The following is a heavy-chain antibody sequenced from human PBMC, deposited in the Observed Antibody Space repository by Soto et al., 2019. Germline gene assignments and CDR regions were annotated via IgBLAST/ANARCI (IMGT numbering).Heavy chain of an antibody. D-gene: IGHD6-19*01. CDR1: GFTFSSYG. V-gene: IGHV3-33*01. CDR3: ARDLAVAGTFYYYSYGMDV. Sequence: GSLRLSCAAAGFTFSSYGMHWVRQAPGKGLEWVAVIWYDGSNKYYADSVKGRFTISRDNSKNTLYLQMNSLRAEDTAVYYCARDLAVAGTFYYYSYGMDVWRQGT. J-gene: IGHJ6*02. CDR2: IWYDGSNK.